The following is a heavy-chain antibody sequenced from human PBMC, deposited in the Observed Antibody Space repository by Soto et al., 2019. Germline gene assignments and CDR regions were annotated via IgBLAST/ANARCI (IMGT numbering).Heavy chain of an antibody. Sequence: SETLSLTCTVSGGSISSGGYYWSWIRQHPGKGLEWIGYIYYSGSTYYNTSLKSRVTISVDTSKNQFSLKLSSVTAADTAVYYCARDRHNNFFDPWGQGTLVTVSS. CDR2: IYYSGST. CDR1: GGSISSGGYY. V-gene: IGHV4-31*03. D-gene: IGHD6-6*01. CDR3: ARDRHNNFFDP. J-gene: IGHJ5*02.